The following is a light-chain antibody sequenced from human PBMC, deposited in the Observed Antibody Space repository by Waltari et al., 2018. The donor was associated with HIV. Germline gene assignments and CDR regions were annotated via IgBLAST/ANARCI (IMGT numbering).Light chain of an antibody. Sequence: QSVLTQPPSASGTPGQRVTISCFGNSSNIGGNYISWYQQLPGTSPKLLIYRNNQRPSGVPDRFSGSKSGTSASLAISGLRSDDEADYYCAVWDDSLSGPVFGGGTKLTVL. CDR1: SSNIGGNY. CDR2: RNN. CDR3: AVWDDSLSGPV. J-gene: IGLJ3*02. V-gene: IGLV1-47*01.